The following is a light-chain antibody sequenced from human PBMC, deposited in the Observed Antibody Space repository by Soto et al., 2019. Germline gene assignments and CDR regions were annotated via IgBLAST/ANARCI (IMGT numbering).Light chain of an antibody. J-gene: IGKJ2*01. CDR2: GAS. V-gene: IGKV3-15*01. Sequence: EIVMTQSPATLSVSPGERATLSCRASQSVSSNLAWYQQKPGQAPRRLIYGASTRATGIQARFSGSGSGTEFTLPISSLQSEDFAVYYCQQYNNWPYTFGQGTKLEIK. CDR1: QSVSSN. CDR3: QQYNNWPYT.